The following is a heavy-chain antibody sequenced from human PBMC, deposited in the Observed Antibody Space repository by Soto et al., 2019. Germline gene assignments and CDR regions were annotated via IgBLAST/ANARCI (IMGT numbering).Heavy chain of an antibody. CDR1: GFTFSSNS. D-gene: IGHD2-2*01. CDR2: VSSGSNYI. V-gene: IGHV3-21*01. J-gene: IGHJ4*02. CDR3: ARGSCTTTRCPIDY. Sequence: GGSLRLSCAASGFTFSSNSMNWVRQAPGKGLEWVSSVSSGSNYIYYTDSVKGRFTISRDNAKNSLYLQMNSLRAEDTAVYYCARGSCTTTRCPIDYWGQGTLVTVSS.